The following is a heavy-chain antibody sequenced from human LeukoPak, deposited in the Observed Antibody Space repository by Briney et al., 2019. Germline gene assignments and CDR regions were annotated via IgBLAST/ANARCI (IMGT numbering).Heavy chain of an antibody. V-gene: IGHV1-69*13. J-gene: IGHJ3*02. CDR1: GYTFTNYG. CDR3: ARDLHRGGYQGGAFDI. Sequence: ASVKVSCKASGYTFTNYGITWVRQAPGQGLEWMGGIIPIFVTTTFAQKFQDRVTITADESTTTAYMELSSLRSEDTAVYFCARDLHRGGYQGGAFDIWGQGTLVTVSS. CDR2: IIPIFVTT. D-gene: IGHD5-12*01.